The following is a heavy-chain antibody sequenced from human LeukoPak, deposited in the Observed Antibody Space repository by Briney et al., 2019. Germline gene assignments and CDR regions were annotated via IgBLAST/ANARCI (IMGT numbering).Heavy chain of an antibody. D-gene: IGHD3-9*01. Sequence: SETLSLTCTVSGGSISSHYWNWIRQPPGKGLEWIGYISSSGSTNYNPSLKSRVTISVDTSKNQFSLKLSSVTAADTAVYYCASILTGYYISPARYNWFDPWGQGTLVTVSS. J-gene: IGHJ5*02. CDR2: ISSSGST. CDR1: GGSISSHY. V-gene: IGHV4-4*08. CDR3: ASILTGYYISPARYNWFDP.